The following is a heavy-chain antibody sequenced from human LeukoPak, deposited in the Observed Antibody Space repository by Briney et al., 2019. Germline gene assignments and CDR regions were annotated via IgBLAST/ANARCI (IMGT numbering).Heavy chain of an antibody. CDR2: IWYDGGNK. CDR3: ARGRRSTGDTSWYFDS. CDR1: GFTFNSYG. D-gene: IGHD1-26*01. J-gene: IGHJ4*02. V-gene: IGHV3-33*01. Sequence: GGSLRLSSAASGFTFNSYGMHWVRQAPGKGLEWVAAIWYDGGNKYYADSVKGRFAISRDNSKNTPDLQMNSLRAEDTAEYYCARGRRSTGDTSWYFDSWGQGTLVTVSS.